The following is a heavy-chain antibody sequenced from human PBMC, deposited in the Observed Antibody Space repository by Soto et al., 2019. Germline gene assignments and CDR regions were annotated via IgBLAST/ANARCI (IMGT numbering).Heavy chain of an antibody. CDR2: INAANGNT. V-gene: IGHV1-3*01. Sequence: ASVKVSCKASGYTFTSYAMHWVRQAPGQRLEWMGWINAANGNTKYSQKFQGRVTITRDTSASTAYMELSSLRSEDTAVYYCASPNYYYDSSGYYYGMDVWGQGTTVTVSS. CDR1: GYTFTSYA. D-gene: IGHD3-22*01. CDR3: ASPNYYYDSSGYYYGMDV. J-gene: IGHJ6*02.